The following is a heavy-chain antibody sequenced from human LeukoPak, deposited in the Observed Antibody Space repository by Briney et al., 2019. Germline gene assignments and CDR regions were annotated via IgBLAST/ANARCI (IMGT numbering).Heavy chain of an antibody. CDR1: GFTFSNYW. CDR3: AKDRNIGIFDY. CDR2: ISSDGSGT. D-gene: IGHD2/OR15-2a*01. Sequence: PGGSLRLSCAASGFTFSNYWMHWVRQAPGKGLVWVSRISSDGSGTNYADSVKGRFTISRDNAKNTLYLQMNSLRAEDTAVYYCAKDRNIGIFDYWGQGTLVTVSS. J-gene: IGHJ4*02. V-gene: IGHV3-74*01.